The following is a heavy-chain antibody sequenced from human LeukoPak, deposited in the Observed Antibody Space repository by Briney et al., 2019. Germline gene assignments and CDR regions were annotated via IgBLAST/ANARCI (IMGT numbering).Heavy chain of an antibody. J-gene: IGHJ6*03. CDR2: IYYSGTT. CDR1: GGSISSSSYY. Sequence: PSETLSPTCTVSGGSISSSSYYWGWIRQPPGKGLEWIGNIYYSGTTYYNPSLKSRVTISVDTSKNQFSLKLSSVTAADTAVYYCACYYGSGSYNHYYYYMDVWGKGTTVTVSS. D-gene: IGHD3-10*01. CDR3: ACYYGSGSYNHYYYYMDV. V-gene: IGHV4-39*07.